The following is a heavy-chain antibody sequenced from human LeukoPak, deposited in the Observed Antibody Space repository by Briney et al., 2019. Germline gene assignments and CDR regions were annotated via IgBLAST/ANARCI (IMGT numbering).Heavy chain of an antibody. V-gene: IGHV4-34*01. CDR2: INHSGST. J-gene: IGHJ4*02. CDR1: GGSFSGYY. D-gene: IGHD6-19*01. CDR3: ASDVAAVAGPGY. Sequence: PSETLSLTCAVYGGSFSGYYWSWIRQPPGKGLEWIGEINHSGSTNYNPSLKSRVTISVDTSKNQFSLKLSSVTAADTAVYYCASDVAAVAGPGYWGQGTLVTVSS.